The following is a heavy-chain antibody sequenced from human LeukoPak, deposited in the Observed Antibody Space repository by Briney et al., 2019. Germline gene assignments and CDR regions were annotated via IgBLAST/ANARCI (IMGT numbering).Heavy chain of an antibody. Sequence: SQTLSLTCTVSGGSISSGGYYWSWIRQHPGKGLEWIGYIYYSGSTYYNPSLKSRVTISVDTSKNQFSLKLSSVTAADTAVYYCARAGGYYYGSGSYYKYTLNHWGQGTLVTVSS. CDR3: ARAGGYYYGSGSYYKYTLNH. CDR1: GGSISSGGYY. J-gene: IGHJ5*02. D-gene: IGHD3-10*01. V-gene: IGHV4-31*03. CDR2: IYYSGST.